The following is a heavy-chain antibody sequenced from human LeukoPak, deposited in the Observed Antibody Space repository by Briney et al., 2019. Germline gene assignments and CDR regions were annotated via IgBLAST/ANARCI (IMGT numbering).Heavy chain of an antibody. CDR2: ICYSGST. CDR3: ARVPTSPGPTLRYYYGMDV. V-gene: IGHV4-59*01. J-gene: IGHJ6*02. Sequence: NSSETLSLTCTVSGGSISSYYWSWIRQPPGKGLEWIGYICYSGSTNYNPSLKSRVTISVDTSKNQFSLKLSSVTAADTAVYYCARVPTSPGPTLRYYYGMDVWGQGTTVTVSS. CDR1: GGSISSYY. D-gene: IGHD2-2*01.